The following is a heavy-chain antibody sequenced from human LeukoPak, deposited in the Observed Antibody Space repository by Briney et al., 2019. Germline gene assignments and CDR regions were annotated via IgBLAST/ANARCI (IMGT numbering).Heavy chain of an antibody. CDR1: GGSISSSIYY. Sequence: PSETLSLTCTVSGGSISSSIYYWGWIRQPPGKGLEWIGSIYYSGSTYYNPSLKSRVTISVDTSKNQFSLKLSSVTAADTAVYYCARTKHDYSNYYYMDVWGKGNTVTVSS. CDR3: ARTKHDYSNYYYMDV. CDR2: IYYSGST. V-gene: IGHV4-39*01. D-gene: IGHD4-11*01. J-gene: IGHJ6*03.